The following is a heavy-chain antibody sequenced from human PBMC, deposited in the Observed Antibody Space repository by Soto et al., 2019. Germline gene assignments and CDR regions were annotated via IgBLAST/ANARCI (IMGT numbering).Heavy chain of an antibody. D-gene: IGHD6-19*01. V-gene: IGHV3-9*01. CDR1: GFTFDDYA. CDR2: ISWNSGRI. Sequence: EVQLVESGGGLVQPGRSLRLARAASGFTFDDYAMHWVRQGPGKGLEWVSGISWNSGRIDCADSVKGRFTISRDNAKKSLYLQMNSLRGEDTALYYCAKDIREYGSGWTYFDNWGQGTLVTVSS. CDR3: AKDIREYGSGWTYFDN. J-gene: IGHJ4*02.